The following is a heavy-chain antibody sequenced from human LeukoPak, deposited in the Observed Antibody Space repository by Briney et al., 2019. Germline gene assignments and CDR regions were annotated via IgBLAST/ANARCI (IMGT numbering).Heavy chain of an antibody. CDR2: IYYSGST. Sequence: PSQTLSLTCTVSGGSIGSYYWSWIRQPPGKGLEWIGYIYYSGSTNYNPSLKSRVTISVDTSKNLFSLKLSSVTAADTAVYYCARDPGAIAVAGIGYFDLWGRGTLVTVSS. CDR3: ARDPGAIAVAGIGYFDL. J-gene: IGHJ2*01. CDR1: GGSIGSYY. D-gene: IGHD6-19*01. V-gene: IGHV4-59*01.